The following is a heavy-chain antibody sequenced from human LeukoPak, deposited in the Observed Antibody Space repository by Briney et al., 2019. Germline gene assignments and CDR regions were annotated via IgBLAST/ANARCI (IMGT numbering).Heavy chain of an antibody. CDR2: IKEDGSDT. V-gene: IGHV3-7*01. J-gene: IGHJ4*02. CDR3: ASDRAYSQFAY. CDR1: GFTFSTYW. Sequence: GGSLRLSCAASGFTFSTYWMDWVRQAPAKGREGVASIKEDGSDTIYVGAVRGRVNVSRDNAKNSLYLKMNNRQGAEPAVQCCASDRAYSQFAYWGQGTLVTVSS. D-gene: IGHD2-15*01.